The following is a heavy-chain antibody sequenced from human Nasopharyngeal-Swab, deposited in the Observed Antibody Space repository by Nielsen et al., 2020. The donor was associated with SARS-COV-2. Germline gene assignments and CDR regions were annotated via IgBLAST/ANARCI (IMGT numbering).Heavy chain of an antibody. J-gene: IGHJ4*02. D-gene: IGHD3-10*01. Sequence: ESLKISCAASGFTFSSYWMSWVRQAPGKGLGWVANIKQDGSEKYYVDSVKGRFTISRDNAKNSLYLQMNSLRAEDTAVYYCARDSGSYSDYWGQGTLVTVSS. V-gene: IGHV3-7*01. CDR1: GFTFSSYW. CDR2: IKQDGSEK. CDR3: ARDSGSYSDY.